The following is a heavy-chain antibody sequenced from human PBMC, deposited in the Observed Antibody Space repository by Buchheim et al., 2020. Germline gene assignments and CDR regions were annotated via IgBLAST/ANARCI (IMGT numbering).Heavy chain of an antibody. D-gene: IGHD3-16*01. J-gene: IGHJ4*02. CDR3: ASPFTSSYDFDY. V-gene: IGHV4-4*07. CDR1: GGSVRNFY. Sequence: QVRLQESGPGLVKPSETLSLTCTVSGGSVRNFYWNWIRQPAGKGLEWIGRIYASVNTNYNPSLKSRVTMSVDTSKNQSSLKLSSVTAADTAVYYCASPFTSSYDFDYWGQGTL. CDR2: IYASVNT.